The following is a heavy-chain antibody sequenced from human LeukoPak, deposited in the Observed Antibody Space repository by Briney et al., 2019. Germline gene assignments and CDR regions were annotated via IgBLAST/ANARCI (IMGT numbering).Heavy chain of an antibody. V-gene: IGHV5-51*01. CDR3: ARARIAVAGQFDY. Sequence: GESLKISCKVSGYSFTSYWIGWVRQMPGKGLEWMGIIYPGDSDTRYSPSFQGQVTISADKSISTAYLHWSSLKASDTAMYYCARARIAVAGQFDYWGQGTLVTVSS. CDR1: GYSFTSYW. J-gene: IGHJ4*02. CDR2: IYPGDSDT. D-gene: IGHD6-19*01.